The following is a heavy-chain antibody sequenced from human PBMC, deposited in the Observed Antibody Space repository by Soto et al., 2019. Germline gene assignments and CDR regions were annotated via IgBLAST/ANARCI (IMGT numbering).Heavy chain of an antibody. V-gene: IGHV3-30*18. Sequence: QVQLVESGGGVVQPGRSLRLSCAASGFTFSSYGMHWVRQAPGKGLEWVAVISYDGSNKYNADSVKGRFTISRDNSKNTLYLQMNSLRAEDTAVYYCAKDIAVADYHYYGMDVWGQGTTVTVSS. D-gene: IGHD6-19*01. CDR3: AKDIAVADYHYYGMDV. CDR1: GFTFSSYG. J-gene: IGHJ6*02. CDR2: ISYDGSNK.